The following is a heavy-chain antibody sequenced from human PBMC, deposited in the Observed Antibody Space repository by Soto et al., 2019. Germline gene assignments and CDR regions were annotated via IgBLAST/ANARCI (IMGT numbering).Heavy chain of an antibody. V-gene: IGHV1-69*06. Sequence: QVQLEQSGAEVKKPGSSVKISCKASGGTLSDHGVSWLRQAPGQGLEWVGGTIPVFNTAKYAPKLQGRVTISGVKSTDKAYMELCIQRADDRAVDYWARCVSGSANYYTGPSDIDIWGQGTPVIVSS. J-gene: IGHJ3*02. CDR2: TIPVFNTA. CDR1: GGTLSDHG. CDR3: ARCVSGSANYYTGPSDIDI. D-gene: IGHD3-10*01.